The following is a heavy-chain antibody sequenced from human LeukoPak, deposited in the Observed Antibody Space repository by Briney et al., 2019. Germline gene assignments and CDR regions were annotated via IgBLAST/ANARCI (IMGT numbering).Heavy chain of an antibody. Sequence: GGSLRLSCAASGFTFSSYGMHWVRQAPGKGLEWVAFIRYDGSNKYYADSVKGRFTISRDNSKNTLYVQMNSPRAEDTAVYYCAKGHLSSSDYYDSSGLRYWGQGTLVTVSS. V-gene: IGHV3-30*02. CDR1: GFTFSSYG. D-gene: IGHD3-22*01. CDR2: IRYDGSNK. J-gene: IGHJ4*02. CDR3: AKGHLSSSDYYDSSGLRY.